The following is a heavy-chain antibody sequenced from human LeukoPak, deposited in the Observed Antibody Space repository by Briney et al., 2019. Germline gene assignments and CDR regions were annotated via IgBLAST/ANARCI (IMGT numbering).Heavy chain of an antibody. J-gene: IGHJ4*02. Sequence: SETLSLTCTISGGSISSSSYYWGWIRQPPGKGLEWIGNIYCSGRTYYNPSLTSRVTISVDTSKNDFSLKLSSVTAADTAVYYCARLYYYDSSGPPLWGQGTMVAVSS. CDR3: ARLYYYDSSGPPL. CDR2: IYCSGRT. D-gene: IGHD3-22*01. V-gene: IGHV4-39*02. CDR1: GGSISSSSYY.